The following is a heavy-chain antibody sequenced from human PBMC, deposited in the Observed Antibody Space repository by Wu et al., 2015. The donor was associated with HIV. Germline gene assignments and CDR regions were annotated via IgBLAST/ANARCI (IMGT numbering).Heavy chain of an antibody. CDR2: MNPRNGYK. CDR1: YILTTYP. CDR3: ARVQFDPNYYTYFDL. Sequence: QAQLVQSGPEAKRPGASVKVSCKASYILTTYPIGWVRQAPGQRLEWMGWMNPRNGYKKPAQRFQDRITMSTTNSAHTAYMELKNLTSDDAAIYFCARVQFDPNYYTYFDLWGQGTLVTVSS. J-gene: IGHJ5*01. D-gene: IGHD4/OR15-4a*01. V-gene: IGHV1-18*01.